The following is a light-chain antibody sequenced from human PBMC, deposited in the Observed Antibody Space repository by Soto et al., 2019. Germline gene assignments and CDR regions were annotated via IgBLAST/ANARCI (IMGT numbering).Light chain of an antibody. CDR2: AAS. CDR1: RDIGSD. J-gene: IGKJ1*01. Sequence: ATQMTQSPSCPSASVGDRITITCRASRDIGSDLSWYQQKPGKAPTLLIFAASTLVRGVPSRFSGRGSGTEFTLTISSLQADGYATFYCQQYHTDWTFGQGTKVDIK. CDR3: QQYHTDWT. V-gene: IGKV1-13*02.